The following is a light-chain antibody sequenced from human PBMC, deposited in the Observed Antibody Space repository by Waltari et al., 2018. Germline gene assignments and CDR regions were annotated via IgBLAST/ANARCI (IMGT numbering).Light chain of an antibody. V-gene: IGLV1-40*01. CDR2: GNS. CDR3: QSYDSSLSGVV. CDR1: SSNIGAGYE. J-gene: IGLJ2*01. Sequence: QSVLTQSPSVSGAPGQRVTISCTGSSSNIGAGYEVHWYQQLPGTAPKLLIYGNSNRPSGVPDRFSGSKSGTSASLAITGLQAEDEADYYCQSYDSSLSGVVFGGGTKLTVL.